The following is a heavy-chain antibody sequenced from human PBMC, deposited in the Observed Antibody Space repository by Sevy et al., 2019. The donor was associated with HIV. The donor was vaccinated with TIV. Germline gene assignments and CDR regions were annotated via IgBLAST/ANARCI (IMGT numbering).Heavy chain of an antibody. CDR2: TRGKANSYTT. D-gene: IGHD1-26*01. J-gene: IGHJ6*03. V-gene: IGHV3-72*01. Sequence: GGSLRLSCAASGFTFSDHYMDWVRQAPGKGLEWVGRTRGKANSYTTEYAASVKGRFTISRDDSKNSLFLQMNSLKTEDTAVYYCARVHSGTSYNYDYMDVWGKGTTVTVSS. CDR1: GFTFSDHY. CDR3: ARVHSGTSYNYDYMDV.